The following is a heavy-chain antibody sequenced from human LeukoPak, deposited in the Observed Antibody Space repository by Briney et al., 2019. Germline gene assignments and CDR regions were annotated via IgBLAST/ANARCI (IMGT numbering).Heavy chain of an antibody. CDR3: ARVIYGSRGWYDAFDI. CDR1: GYTFTGYH. CDR2: INPNSGGT. J-gene: IGHJ3*02. D-gene: IGHD6-19*01. Sequence: ASVKVSCKASGYTFTGYHMHWVRQAPGQGLEWMGRINPNSGGTNYAQKFQGRVTMTRDTSISTAYMELSRLRSDDTAVYYCARVIYGSRGWYDAFDIWGQGTMVTVSS. V-gene: IGHV1-2*06.